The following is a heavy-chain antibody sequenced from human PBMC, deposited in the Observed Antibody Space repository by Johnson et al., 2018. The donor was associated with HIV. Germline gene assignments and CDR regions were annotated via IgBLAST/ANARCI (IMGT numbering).Heavy chain of an antibody. CDR2: ISWDGGST. CDR3: AKGLGNVDAFDI. D-gene: IGHD7-27*01. V-gene: IGHV3-43*01. CDR1: GFTFDDYT. Sequence: EVQLVESGGVVVQPGGSLRLSCAASGFTFDDYTMHWVRQAPGKGLEWVSLISWDGGSTYYADSVKGRFTISRDNSKNSLYLQMNSLRTEETALYYCAKGLGNVDAFDIWGQGTMVTVSS. J-gene: IGHJ3*02.